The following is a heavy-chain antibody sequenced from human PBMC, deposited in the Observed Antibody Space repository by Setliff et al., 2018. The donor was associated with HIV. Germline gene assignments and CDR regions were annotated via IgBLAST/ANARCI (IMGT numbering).Heavy chain of an antibody. CDR2: IVVGSGNS. CDR3: ARETTVVMGDDVDNYHYSYMDV. V-gene: IGHV1-58*02. CDR1: GFTFSSSV. Sequence: SVKVSCKASGFTFSSSVIQWVRQARGQRLEWIGWIVVGSGNSNHAQKFQERVTISRDMSTSTAYMELSGLRSEDTAMYYCARETTVVMGDDVDNYHYSYMDVWGKGTTVTVSS. J-gene: IGHJ6*03. D-gene: IGHD4-17*01.